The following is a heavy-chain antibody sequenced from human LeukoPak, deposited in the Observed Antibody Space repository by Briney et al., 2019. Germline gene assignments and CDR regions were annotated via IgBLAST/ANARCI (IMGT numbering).Heavy chain of an antibody. CDR2: IYTSGST. CDR3: AREVWTMVRGVPHWFDP. J-gene: IGHJ5*02. D-gene: IGHD3-10*01. CDR1: GGSISSYY. Sequence: SETLSLTCTVSGGSISSYYWSWIRQPAGKGLEWIGRIYTSGSTNYNPSLKSRVTMSVDTSKNQFSLKLSSVTAADTAVYYCAREVWTMVRGVPHWFDPWGQGTLVTVSS. V-gene: IGHV4-4*07.